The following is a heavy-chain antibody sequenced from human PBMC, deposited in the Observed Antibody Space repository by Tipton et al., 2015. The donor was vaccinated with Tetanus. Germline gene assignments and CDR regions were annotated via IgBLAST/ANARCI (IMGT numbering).Heavy chain of an antibody. CDR2: IYYSGST. Sequence: LRLSCTVSGGSISSSSYYWGWIRQPPGKGLEWIGSIYYSGSTYYNPSLKSRLTISVDTSKNQFSLKLSSVTAADTAVYYCARDRSITIFGVVPINYYYGMDVWGQGTTVTVSS. CDR1: GGSISSSSYY. CDR3: ARDRSITIFGVVPINYYYGMDV. D-gene: IGHD3-3*01. V-gene: IGHV4-39*07. J-gene: IGHJ6*02.